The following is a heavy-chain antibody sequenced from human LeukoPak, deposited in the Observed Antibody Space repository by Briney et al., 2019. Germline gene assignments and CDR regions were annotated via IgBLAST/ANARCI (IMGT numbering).Heavy chain of an antibody. CDR1: GGSISSYY. Sequence: SETLSLTCTVSGGSISSYYWSWIRQPPGKGLEWIAYISDIGSINYNPSLKSRVTISLDTSKNQFSLKLSSVTAADTAVYYCAVQATVTTSDFDYWGQGTLVTVSS. J-gene: IGHJ4*02. CDR3: AVQATVTTSDFDY. CDR2: ISDIGSI. V-gene: IGHV4-59*12. D-gene: IGHD4-17*01.